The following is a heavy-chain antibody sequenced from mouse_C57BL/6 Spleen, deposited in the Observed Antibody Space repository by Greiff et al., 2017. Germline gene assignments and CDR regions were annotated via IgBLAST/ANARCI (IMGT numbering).Heavy chain of an antibody. J-gene: IGHJ3*01. Sequence: EVMLVESGEGLVKPGGSLTLSCAASGFTFSSYAMSWVRQTPEKRLEWVAYISSGGDYIYYADTVKGRFTISRDNARNTLYLQMSSLKSEDTAMYYCTRVEDYDGNWAWVAYWGQGTLVTVSA. CDR1: GFTFSSYA. CDR3: TRVEDYDGNWAWVAY. V-gene: IGHV5-9-1*02. CDR2: ISSGGDYI. D-gene: IGHD2-1*01.